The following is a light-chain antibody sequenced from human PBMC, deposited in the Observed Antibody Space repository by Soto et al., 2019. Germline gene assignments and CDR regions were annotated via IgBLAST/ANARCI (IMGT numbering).Light chain of an antibody. CDR2: DAF. CDR3: HQLSTCLYT. J-gene: IGKJ2*01. Sequence: DIQLTQSPSLLSASVGDRVTITCRACLGVSNHLAWFQQKPGKAPKLLISDAFTLQSAVPSRFSGSGSGTEFTITIRVLQPEDFAAYYCHQLSTCLYTFGQVTRLDIK. V-gene: IGKV1-9*01. CDR1: LGVSNH.